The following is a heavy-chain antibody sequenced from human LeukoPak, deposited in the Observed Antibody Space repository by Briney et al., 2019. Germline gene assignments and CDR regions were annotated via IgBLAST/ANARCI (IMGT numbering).Heavy chain of an antibody. D-gene: IGHD6-13*01. J-gene: IGHJ5*02. V-gene: IGHV3-21*01. CDR3: SAAAGSYNWFDP. CDR2: ISSSSSYI. Sequence: PGGSLRLSCAASGFTFSSYSMNWVRQAPGKGLEWVSSISSSSSYIYYADSVKGRFTISRDNAKNSLYLQMNSLRAEDTAVYYCSAAAGSYNWFDPWGQGTLVTVSS. CDR1: GFTFSSYS.